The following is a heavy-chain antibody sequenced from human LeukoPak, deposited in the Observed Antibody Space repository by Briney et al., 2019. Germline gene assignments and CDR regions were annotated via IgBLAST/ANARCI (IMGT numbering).Heavy chain of an antibody. CDR1: GITLINAW. D-gene: IGHD6-13*01. J-gene: IGHJ4*02. CDR2: ISSTSRYI. CDR3: ATEELVAAGTVLDY. V-gene: IGHV3-21*01. Sequence: GGSLRLSCEVSGITLINAWMSWVRQAPGKGLEWVSSISSTSRYIYQADSVKGRFTISRDNAKNSLYLQMNSLRAEDTAMYYCATEELVAAGTVLDYWGQGTLVTVSS.